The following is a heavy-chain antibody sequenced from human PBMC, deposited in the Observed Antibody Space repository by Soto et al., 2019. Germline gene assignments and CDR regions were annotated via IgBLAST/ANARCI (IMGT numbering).Heavy chain of an antibody. Sequence: SVKVSCKASGGTFSSYTISWVRQAPGQGLEWMGRIIPILGIANYAQKFQGRVTITADKSTSTAYMELSSLRSEDTAVYYCARDRLLRIAVAGTSDFDYRGQATRVTVAS. V-gene: IGHV1-69*04. J-gene: IGHJ4*02. CDR1: GGTFSSYT. CDR3: ARDRLLRIAVAGTSDFDY. CDR2: IIPILGIA. D-gene: IGHD6-19*01.